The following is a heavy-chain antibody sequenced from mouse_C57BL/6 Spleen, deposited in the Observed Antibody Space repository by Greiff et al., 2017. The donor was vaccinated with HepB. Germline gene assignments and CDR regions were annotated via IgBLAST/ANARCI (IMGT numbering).Heavy chain of an antibody. V-gene: IGHV5-4*01. J-gene: IGHJ1*03. CDR3: ARDDCDV. CDR2: ISDGGSYT. CDR1: GFTFSSYA. Sequence: EVKVVESGGGLVKPGGSLKLSCAASGFTFSSYAMSWVRQTPEKRLEWVATISDGGSYTYYPDNVKGRFTISRDNAKNNLYLQMSHLKSEDTAMYYCARDDCDVWGTGTTVTVSS.